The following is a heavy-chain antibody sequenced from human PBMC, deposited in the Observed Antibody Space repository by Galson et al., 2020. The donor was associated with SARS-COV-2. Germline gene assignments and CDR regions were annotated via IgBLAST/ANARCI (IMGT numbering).Heavy chain of an antibody. CDR3: ARTHTAMVLDY. Sequence: ASETLSLTCTVSGGSISSYYWSWIRQPPGKGLEWIGYIYYSGSTNYNPSLKSRVTISVDTSKNQFSLKLSSVTAADTAVYYCARTHTAMVLDYWGQGTLVTVSS. V-gene: IGHV4-59*01. CDR2: IYYSGST. D-gene: IGHD5-18*01. J-gene: IGHJ4*02. CDR1: GGSISSYY.